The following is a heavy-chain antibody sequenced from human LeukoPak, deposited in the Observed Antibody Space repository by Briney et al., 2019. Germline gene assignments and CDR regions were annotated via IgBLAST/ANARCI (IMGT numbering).Heavy chain of an antibody. CDR2: INHSGST. CDR3: ASNYYGSGSYYFADY. V-gene: IGHV4-34*01. CDR1: GGSFSGYY. J-gene: IGHJ4*02. D-gene: IGHD3-10*01. Sequence: SETLSLTRAVYGGSFSGYYWSWIRQPPGKGLEWIGEINHSGSTNYNPSLKSRVTISVDTSKNQFSLKLSSVTAADTAVYYCASNYYGSGSYYFADYWGQGTLVTVSS.